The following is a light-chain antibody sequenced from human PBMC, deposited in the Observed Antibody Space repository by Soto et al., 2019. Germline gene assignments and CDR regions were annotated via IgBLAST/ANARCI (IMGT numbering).Light chain of an antibody. Sequence: LTHSTRTLPWPPLARPTLSCRARQTVISTYLAWYRQKPGQAPRLLIYGASSRATGIPDRFSGSGSGTDFTLTISRLQPEDFADYYCQQDGSPPLTFGQGTRVQ. CDR1: QTVISTY. V-gene: IGKV3-20*01. J-gene: IGKJ5*01. CDR3: QQDGSPPLT. CDR2: GAS.